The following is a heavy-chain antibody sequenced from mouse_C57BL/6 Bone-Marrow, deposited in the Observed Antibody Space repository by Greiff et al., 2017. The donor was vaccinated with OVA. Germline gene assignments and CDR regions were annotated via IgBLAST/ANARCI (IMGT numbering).Heavy chain of an antibody. J-gene: IGHJ3*01. V-gene: IGHV5-9-1*02. D-gene: IGHD2-3*01. Sequence: LQQSGEGLVKPGGSLKLSCAASGFTFSSYAMSWVRQTPEQRLEWVAYISRGGDYIYYADTVKGRFTISRDNARNTLYLQMSSLKSEDTAMYYCTRDLDDGWTWFAYWGQGTLVTVSA. CDR1: GFTFSSYA. CDR3: TRDLDDGWTWFAY. CDR2: ISRGGDYI.